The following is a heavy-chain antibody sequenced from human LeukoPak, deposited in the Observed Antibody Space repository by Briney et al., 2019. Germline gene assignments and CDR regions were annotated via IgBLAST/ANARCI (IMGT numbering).Heavy chain of an antibody. J-gene: IGHJ4*02. CDR2: INPSGGST. Sequence: GASVKVSCKASGYTFTSYYMHWVRQAPGQGLEWMGIINPSGGSTSYAQKFQGRVTMTRDTSTSTVYMELSSLRSEDTAVYYCARVSRDYYDSSGYYHFDYWGQGTLVTVSS. CDR1: GYTFTSYY. D-gene: IGHD3-22*01. V-gene: IGHV1-46*01. CDR3: ARVSRDYYDSSGYYHFDY.